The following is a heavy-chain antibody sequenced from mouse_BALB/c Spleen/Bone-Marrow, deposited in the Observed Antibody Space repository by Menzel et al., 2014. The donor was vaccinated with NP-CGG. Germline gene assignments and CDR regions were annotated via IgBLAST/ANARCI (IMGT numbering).Heavy chain of an antibody. V-gene: IGHV5-9-4*01. J-gene: IGHJ4*01. CDR3: AREGLWDISYTMDY. D-gene: IGHD4-1*01. CDR2: VSSGGNYT. Sequence: VKVEESGGGSVKPGGSLKLSCAASGFTFSSYVMSWVRQSPEKRLEWVAEVSSGGNYTYYPDTVTGRFTISRDNAKNTLYLEMSSLRSEDTAIYCCAREGLWDISYTMDYWGQGTSVTVSS. CDR1: GFTFSSYV.